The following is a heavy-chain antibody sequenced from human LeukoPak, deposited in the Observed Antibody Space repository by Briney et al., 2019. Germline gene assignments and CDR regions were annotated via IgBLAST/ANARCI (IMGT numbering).Heavy chain of an antibody. Sequence: ASVKVSCKASGFTVSGYYMHWVRQAPGQGLEWMAWISPNSGGTNYVQKFQGRVTVTRDTSISTDYMEISGLTSDDTALYYCAREPSGSGGYDYWGQGTLVTVSS. CDR2: ISPNSGGT. V-gene: IGHV1-2*02. J-gene: IGHJ4*02. D-gene: IGHD3-10*01. CDR3: AREPSGSGGYDY. CDR1: GFTVSGYY.